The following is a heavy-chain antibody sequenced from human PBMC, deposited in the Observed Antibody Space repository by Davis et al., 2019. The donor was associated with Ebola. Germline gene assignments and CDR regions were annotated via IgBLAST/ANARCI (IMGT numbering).Heavy chain of an antibody. CDR1: GFTFSSYS. D-gene: IGHD1-26*01. J-gene: IGHJ4*02. V-gene: IGHV3-48*01. CDR2: ISRSSSTI. Sequence: GESLKISCAASGFTFSSYSMNWVRQAPGKGLEWVSYISRSSSTIYYAGSVKGRFTISRDNSKNTVYLQMNNLRVEDTAVYYCATLPGYYWGQGTLVTVSS. CDR3: ATLPGYY.